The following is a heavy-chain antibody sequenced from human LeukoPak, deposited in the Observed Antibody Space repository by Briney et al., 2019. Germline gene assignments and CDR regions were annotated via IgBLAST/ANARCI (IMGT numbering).Heavy chain of an antibody. D-gene: IGHD1-1*01. Sequence: GRSLRLSCAASGFTFSSYSMNWVRQAPGKGLEWVSSISSSSSYIYYADSVKGRFTISRDNAKNSLYLQMNSLRAEDTAVYYCARGPSAVLLDGHAFDIWGQGTMVTVSS. V-gene: IGHV3-21*01. J-gene: IGHJ3*02. CDR1: GFTFSSYS. CDR2: ISSSSSYI. CDR3: ARGPSAVLLDGHAFDI.